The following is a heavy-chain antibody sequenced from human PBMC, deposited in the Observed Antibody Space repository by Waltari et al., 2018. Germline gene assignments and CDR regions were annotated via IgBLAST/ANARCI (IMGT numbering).Heavy chain of an antibody. CDR1: GYTFTKYS. D-gene: IGHD3-3*01. CDR2: IHGGKGNT. Sequence: QVYLVQSGAEVKKPGASVKVSCKASGYTFTKYSMHWVRQAPGQGLEWMGWIHGGKGNTKYAKKFQDRLTISNDTSATTVYMELSSLTSEDTAVYYCAKTQYDFWSAYFDYWGQGTLVTVSS. J-gene: IGHJ4*02. V-gene: IGHV1-3*01. CDR3: AKTQYDFWSAYFDY.